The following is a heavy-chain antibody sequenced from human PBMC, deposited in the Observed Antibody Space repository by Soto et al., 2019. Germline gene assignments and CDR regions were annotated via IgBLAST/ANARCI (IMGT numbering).Heavy chain of an antibody. CDR1: GGSVSSGGYY. Sequence: SETLSLTCAVSGGSVSSGGYYWSWIRQHPGKGLEWIGYIYYSGSTYYNPSLKSRVTISVDTSKNQFSLKLSSVTAADTAVYYCASSITIFGVVTLHFDYWGQGALVTVSS. CDR2: IYYSGST. D-gene: IGHD3-3*01. V-gene: IGHV4-31*11. CDR3: ASSITIFGVVTLHFDY. J-gene: IGHJ4*02.